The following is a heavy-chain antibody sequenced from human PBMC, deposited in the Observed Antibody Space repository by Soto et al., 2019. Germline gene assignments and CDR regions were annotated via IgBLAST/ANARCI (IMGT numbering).Heavy chain of an antibody. CDR2: INAGNGNT. CDR3: AWSSGWLFDAFDI. J-gene: IGHJ3*02. Sequence: ASVKVSCKASGYTFTSYAMHWVRQAPGQRLEWMGWINAGNGNTKYSQKFQGRVTITRDTSASTAYMELSSLRSDDTAVYYCAWSSGWLFDAFDIWGKGTMVTVPS. V-gene: IGHV1-3*01. CDR1: GYTFTSYA. D-gene: IGHD6-19*01.